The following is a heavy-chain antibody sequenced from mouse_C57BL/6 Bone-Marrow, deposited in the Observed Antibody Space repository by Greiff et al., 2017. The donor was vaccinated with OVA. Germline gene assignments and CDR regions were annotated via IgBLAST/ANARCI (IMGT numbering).Heavy chain of an antibody. J-gene: IGHJ2*01. D-gene: IGHD2-1*01. V-gene: IGHV14-4*01. Sequence: VKLVESGAELVRPGASVELSCTASGFNIKDDYMHWVKQRPEQGLEWIGWIDPENGDTEYASKFQGKATITADTSSNTAYLQLSSLTSEDTAVYYCTSYGNFDYWGQGTTLTVSS. CDR3: TSYGNFDY. CDR1: GFNIKDDY. CDR2: IDPENGDT.